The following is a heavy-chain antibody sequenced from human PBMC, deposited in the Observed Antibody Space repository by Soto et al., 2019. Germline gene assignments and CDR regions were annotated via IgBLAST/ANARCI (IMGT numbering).Heavy chain of an antibody. J-gene: IGHJ5*02. Sequence: QVQLVQSGAEVKKPGSSVKVSCKASGGTFSSYAISRVRQAPGQGLEWMGGIIPIFGTANYAQKFQGRVTITADESTSTAYMELSSLRSEDTAVYYCARELELTPSNWFDPWGQGTLVTVSS. CDR2: IIPIFGTA. D-gene: IGHD1-7*01. CDR1: GGTFSSYA. CDR3: ARELELTPSNWFDP. V-gene: IGHV1-69*01.